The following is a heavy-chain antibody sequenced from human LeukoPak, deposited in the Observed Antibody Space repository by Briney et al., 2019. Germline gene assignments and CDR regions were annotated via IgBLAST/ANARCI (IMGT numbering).Heavy chain of an antibody. CDR2: ISSSSSYI. Sequence: PGGSLRLSCAASGFTFSSYSMNWFRQAPGKGLEWVSSISSSSSYIYYADSVKGRFTISRDNAKNSLYLQMNSLRAEDTAVYYCARDGYCSGGSCYDRSYWGQGTLVTVSS. J-gene: IGHJ4*02. V-gene: IGHV3-21*01. CDR3: ARDGYCSGGSCYDRSY. CDR1: GFTFSSYS. D-gene: IGHD2-15*01.